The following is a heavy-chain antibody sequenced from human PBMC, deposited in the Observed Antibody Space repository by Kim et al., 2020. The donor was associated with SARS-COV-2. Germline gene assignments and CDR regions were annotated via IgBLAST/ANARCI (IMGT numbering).Heavy chain of an antibody. V-gene: IGHV4-39*01. CDR1: GGSISSSSYY. J-gene: IGHJ6*02. CDR3: AGREWLSSGMDV. CDR2: IYYSGST. Sequence: SETLSLTCTVSGGSISSSSYYWGWIRQPQGKGLEWIGSIYYSGSTYYNPSLKSRVTISVDTSKNQFSLKLSSVTAADTAVYYCAGREWLSSGMDVWGQGTTVTVSS. D-gene: IGHD6-19*01.